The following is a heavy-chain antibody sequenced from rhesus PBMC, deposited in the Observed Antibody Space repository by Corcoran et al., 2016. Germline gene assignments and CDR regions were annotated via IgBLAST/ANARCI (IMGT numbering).Heavy chain of an antibody. CDR3: ARDRTGTIFDY. V-gene: IGHV4-106*01. CDR1: GGSISDRYY. D-gene: IGHD1-26*01. J-gene: IGHJ4*01. Sequence: QVQLQESGPGLVKPSETLSLTCAVSGGSISDRYYWSWIRHPPGKGLEWIGYIYGSGVSTYYNPSLKSRVTISTDTSKNQFSLKLSSVTAADTAVYYCARDRTGTIFDYWGQGVLVTVSS. CDR2: IYGSGVST.